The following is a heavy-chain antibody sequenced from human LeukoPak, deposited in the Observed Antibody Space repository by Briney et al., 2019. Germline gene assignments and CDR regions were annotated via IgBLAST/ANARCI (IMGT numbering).Heavy chain of an antibody. J-gene: IGHJ6*03. CDR1: GFTFSSYW. CDR2: IKTDGSIT. CDR3: ARGGYCSGGSCYYYYYMDV. Sequence: GGSLRLSCAASGFTFSSYWMHWVRQAPGKGPVWVSRIKTDGSITDYADFVKGRFTISRDNAKNSLYLQMNGLRAEDTAVYYCARGGYCSGGSCYYYYYMDVWGKGTTVTISS. D-gene: IGHD2-15*01. V-gene: IGHV3-74*01.